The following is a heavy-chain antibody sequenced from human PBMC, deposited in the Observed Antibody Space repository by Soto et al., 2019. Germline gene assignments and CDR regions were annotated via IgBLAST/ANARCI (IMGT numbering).Heavy chain of an antibody. CDR3: ARLSAHGREYYLDY. Sequence: GGSLRLSCAASGSSFSTFSMTWVRQAPGKGLEWVANIKGDGSEKTYEDSVKGRFTISRDNAKNSLYLEMNSLSAEDTAVYYCARLSAHGREYYLDYWGQGTLVTVSS. V-gene: IGHV3-7*03. CDR2: IKGDGSEK. J-gene: IGHJ4*02. D-gene: IGHD3-16*01. CDR1: GSSFSTFS.